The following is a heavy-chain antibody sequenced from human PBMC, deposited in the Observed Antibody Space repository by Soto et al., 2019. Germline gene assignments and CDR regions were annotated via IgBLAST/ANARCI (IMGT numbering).Heavy chain of an antibody. Sequence: GGSLRLSCAASGFTFNDYYMNWIRQAPGKGLEWISYVSTSSSTVYYADSVKGQFTISRDDAKNSLYLQMNSLRDEDTAVYYCARESAALNWFDPWGQGTLVTVSS. J-gene: IGHJ5*02. V-gene: IGHV3-11*01. CDR1: GFTFNDYY. CDR2: VSTSSSTV. CDR3: ARESAALNWFDP. D-gene: IGHD2-2*01.